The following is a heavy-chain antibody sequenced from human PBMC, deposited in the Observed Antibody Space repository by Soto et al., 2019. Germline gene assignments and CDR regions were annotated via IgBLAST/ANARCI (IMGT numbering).Heavy chain of an antibody. CDR2: INHGGST. J-gene: IGHJ5*02. CDR3: ARGKGKWFDP. D-gene: IGHD3-10*01. Sequence: SETLSLTCAVYDESFSGFYWSWIRQPPGKGLEWIGEINHGGSTNYNPSLKSRVTISVDTSKNQFSLKLTSVTAADTATYYCARGKGKWFDPWGQGTQGTVSS. CDR1: DESFSGFY. V-gene: IGHV4-34*01.